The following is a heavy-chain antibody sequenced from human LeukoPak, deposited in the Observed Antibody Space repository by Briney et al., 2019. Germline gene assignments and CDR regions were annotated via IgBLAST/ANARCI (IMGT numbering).Heavy chain of an antibody. J-gene: IGHJ4*02. CDR1: GFTFSSYS. Sequence: PGGSLRLSCAASGFTFSSYSMNWVRQAPGKGLEWVSYISSSSSTIYYADSVKGRFTISRDNAKNSLYLQMNSLRAEDTAVYYCVRRGYSFGWDYWGQGTLVTVSS. CDR3: VRRGYSFGWDY. V-gene: IGHV3-48*04. D-gene: IGHD5-18*01. CDR2: ISSSSSTI.